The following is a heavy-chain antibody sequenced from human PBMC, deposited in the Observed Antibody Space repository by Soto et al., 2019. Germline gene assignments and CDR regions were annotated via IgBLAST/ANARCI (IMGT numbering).Heavy chain of an antibody. V-gene: IGHV1-3*01. J-gene: IGHJ4*02. CDR1: GDTLTSYA. Sequence: ASVTVTCTASGDTLTSYAMQWVRQAPGQRLEWMGWINAGNGNTKYSQKFQGRVTITRDTSASTAYMELSSLRSEDTAVYYCARGFYCSSTSCYSELDYWGQGTLVTVSS. CDR2: INAGNGNT. D-gene: IGHD2-2*01. CDR3: ARGFYCSSTSCYSELDY.